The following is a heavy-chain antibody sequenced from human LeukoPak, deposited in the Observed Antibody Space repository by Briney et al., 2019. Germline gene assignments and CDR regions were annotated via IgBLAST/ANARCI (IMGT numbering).Heavy chain of an antibody. J-gene: IGHJ4*02. CDR1: GYSISSGYY. D-gene: IGHD6-19*01. V-gene: IGHV4-38-2*02. Sequence: SETLSLTCTVSGYSISSGYYWGWIRQPPGKGLEWIGSIYHSGSTYYNLSLKSRVTISVDTSKNQFSLKLSSVTAADTAVYYCASIPYSSGWYWGQGTLVTVSS. CDR2: IYHSGST. CDR3: ASIPYSSGWY.